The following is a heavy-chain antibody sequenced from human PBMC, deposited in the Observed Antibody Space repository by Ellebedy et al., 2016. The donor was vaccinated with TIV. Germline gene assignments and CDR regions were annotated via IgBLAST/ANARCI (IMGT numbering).Heavy chain of an antibody. D-gene: IGHD3-22*01. Sequence: SETLSLXCTVSGGSISSSSYYWGWIRQPPGKGLEWIGSIYYSGSTYYNPSLKSRVTISVDTSKNQFSLKLSSVTAADTAVYYCARHDDSSGNWFDPWGQGTLVTVSS. CDR3: ARHDDSSGNWFDP. V-gene: IGHV4-39*01. CDR2: IYYSGST. CDR1: GGSISSSSYY. J-gene: IGHJ5*02.